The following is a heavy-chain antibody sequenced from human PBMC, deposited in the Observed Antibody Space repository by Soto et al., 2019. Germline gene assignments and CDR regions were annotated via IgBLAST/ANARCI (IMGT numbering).Heavy chain of an antibody. CDR1: GYSFSSHA. CDR2: IIPVFGTP. Sequence: QVQLEQSGSEVKKSGSSVKVSCKASGYSFSSHAITWVRQAPGQGLEWMGGIIPVFGTPSYAQKFQGRVTISADKSTYTSYLELMSLRSEDTAVYYCARGGALSTSWYWGDGLDSWGQGTQVTVSS. J-gene: IGHJ4*02. CDR3: ARGGALSTSWYWGDGLDS. D-gene: IGHD6-13*01. V-gene: IGHV1-69*06.